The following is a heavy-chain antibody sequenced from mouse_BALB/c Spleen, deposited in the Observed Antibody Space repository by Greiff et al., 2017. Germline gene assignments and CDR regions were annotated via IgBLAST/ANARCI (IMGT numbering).Heavy chain of an antibody. CDR2: IWAGGST. Sequence: VKLMESGPGLVAPSQSLSITCTVSGFSLTSYGVHWVRQPPGKGLEWLGVIWAGGSTNYNSALMSRLSISKDNSKSQVFLKMNSLQTDDTAMYYCARSYDYDGGAWFAYWGQGTLVTVSA. V-gene: IGHV2-9*02. CDR3: ARSYDYDGGAWFAY. CDR1: GFSLTSYG. D-gene: IGHD2-4*01. J-gene: IGHJ3*01.